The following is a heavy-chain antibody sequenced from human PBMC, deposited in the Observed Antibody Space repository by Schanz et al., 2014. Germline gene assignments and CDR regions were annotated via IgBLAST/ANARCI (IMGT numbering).Heavy chain of an antibody. CDR3: ARRPTLGFWSYGMDV. V-gene: IGHV4-34*01. Sequence: QVQLQQWGAGLLKPSETLSLTCAVYGGSFSGYYWSWIRQPPGKGLGWIGEINQSGSTNYNPSLKSRITISTDTPNNPFTLKLRSITAADTAVYYCARRPTLGFWSYGMDVWGQGTAVTVSS. D-gene: IGHD3-3*01. CDR2: INQSGST. J-gene: IGHJ6*02. CDR1: GGSFSGYY.